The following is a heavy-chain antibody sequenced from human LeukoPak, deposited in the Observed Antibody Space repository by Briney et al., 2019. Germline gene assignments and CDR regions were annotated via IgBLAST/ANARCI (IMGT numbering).Heavy chain of an antibody. V-gene: IGHV4-34*01. Sequence: SETLSLTCAVYGGSLRGYYWSWIRQPPGKGLEWIGEINHSGSTHYNPSLKSRVAVSVDTSKNQFSLNLTSVTAADTAVYYCARTFSFSLVHTYYYYYYMDVWGKGTTVTVSS. D-gene: IGHD1-26*01. CDR2: INHSGST. CDR3: ARTFSFSLVHTYYYYYYMDV. J-gene: IGHJ6*03. CDR1: GGSLRGYY.